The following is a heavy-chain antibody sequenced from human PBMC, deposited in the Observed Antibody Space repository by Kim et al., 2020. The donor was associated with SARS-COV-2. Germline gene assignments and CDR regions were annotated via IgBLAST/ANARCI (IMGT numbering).Heavy chain of an antibody. CDR2: ICWDDGK. CDR1: GFSLSTSGVC. CDR3: ARDSPGGHGDY. V-gene: IGHV2-70*11. J-gene: IGHJ4*02. Sequence: GPTLVNPTQTLTLTCTFSGFSLSTSGVCVPWIRQPPGKALEWLARICWDDGKYYSTSLRTRLTISKDTSKNQVVLTMTNVDPVDTATYYCARDSPGGHGDYWGLGTLVTVSS. D-gene: IGHD3-16*01.